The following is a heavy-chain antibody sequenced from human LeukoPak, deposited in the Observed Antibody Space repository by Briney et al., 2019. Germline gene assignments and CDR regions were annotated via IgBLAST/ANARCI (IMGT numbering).Heavy chain of an antibody. J-gene: IGHJ3*02. Sequence: GGSLRLSCAASGFTFSTYAMSWVRQAPGKGREGVSAISAGGDNTYYADSVKGRFTISRDNSKNTLYLQMNSLLAEDTAVYYCARELKIAPAGTVGFDIWGQGTMVTVSS. V-gene: IGHV3-23*01. CDR1: GFTFSTYA. D-gene: IGHD6-13*01. CDR3: ARELKIAPAGTVGFDI. CDR2: ISAGGDNT.